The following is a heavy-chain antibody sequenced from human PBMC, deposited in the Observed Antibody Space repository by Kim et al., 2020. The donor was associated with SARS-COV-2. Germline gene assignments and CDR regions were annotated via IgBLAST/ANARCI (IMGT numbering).Heavy chain of an antibody. CDR1: GYTLTELS. CDR3: ATAYAIMVRGLALDY. D-gene: IGHD3-10*01. CDR2: FDPEDGET. J-gene: IGHJ4*02. V-gene: IGHV1-24*01. Sequence: ASVKVSCKVSGYTLTELSMHWVRQAPGKGLEWMGGFDPEDGETIYAQKSQGRVTMTEDTSTDTAYMELSILRSEDTAVYYCATAYAIMVRGLALDYWGQGTLVTVSS.